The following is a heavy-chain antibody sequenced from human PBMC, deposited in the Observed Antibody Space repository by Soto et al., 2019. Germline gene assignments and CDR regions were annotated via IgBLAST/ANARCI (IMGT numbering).Heavy chain of an antibody. D-gene: IGHD2-2*01. CDR2: INNGGGT. CDR3: ATGACTHAATGY. Sequence: GGSLRLSCAASGFIVSRKYMTWLRQAPGKGLEWVSVINNGGGTYYTESVKGRFTISRDNSKNTLYLEMNNLRAEDTAVYYCATGACTHAATGYGGQGTLVTVSS. J-gene: IGHJ4*02. V-gene: IGHV3-66*01. CDR1: GFIVSRKY.